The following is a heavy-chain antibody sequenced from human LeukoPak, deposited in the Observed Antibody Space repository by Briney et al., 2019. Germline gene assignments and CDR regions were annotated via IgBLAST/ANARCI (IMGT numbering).Heavy chain of an antibody. CDR1: GFTFNDFV. J-gene: IGHJ4*02. Sequence: PGRSLRLSCAASGFTFNDFVMHWVRQAPGKGLEWVSGITWNSGRIAYADSVKGRFTISRDNAKNSLYLQMNSLRAEDMALYYCAKMSGYTSGWIDYWGQGALVSVSS. D-gene: IGHD6-19*01. CDR2: ITWNSGRI. CDR3: AKMSGYTSGWIDY. V-gene: IGHV3-9*03.